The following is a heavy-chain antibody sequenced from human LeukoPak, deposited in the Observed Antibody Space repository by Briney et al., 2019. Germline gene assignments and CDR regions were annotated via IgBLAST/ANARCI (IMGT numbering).Heavy chain of an antibody. J-gene: IGHJ4*02. CDR3: ARLPGQWLDLFDY. V-gene: IGHV5-51*01. CDR1: GYIFPSYW. D-gene: IGHD6-19*01. CDR2: IYPGDSHT. Sequence: AESLMISCKASGYIFPSYWIGWVRHLPGKGLEWMGIIYPGDSHTRYSPYFQGQVTISADKSISTAYLQWSGLKASDTAMYYCARLPGQWLDLFDYWGQGTLVTVSS.